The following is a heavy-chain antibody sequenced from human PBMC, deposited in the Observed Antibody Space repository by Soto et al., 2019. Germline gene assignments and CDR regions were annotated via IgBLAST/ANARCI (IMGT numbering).Heavy chain of an antibody. Sequence: PGESLKISCKGSGYSFTSYLIGWVRQMPGKGLEWMGIIYPGDSDTRYSPSFQGQVTISADKSISTAYLQWSSLKASDTAMYYCARDYGPGSFFYGMDVWGQGTTVTVSS. CDR1: GYSFTSYL. D-gene: IGHD3-10*01. CDR3: ARDYGPGSFFYGMDV. J-gene: IGHJ6*02. CDR2: IYPGDSDT. V-gene: IGHV5-51*01.